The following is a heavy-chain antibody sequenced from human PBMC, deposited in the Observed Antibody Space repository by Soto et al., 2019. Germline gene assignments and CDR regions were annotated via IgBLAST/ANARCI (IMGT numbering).Heavy chain of an antibody. CDR2: ISYSGTT. CDR1: GGSISSGNYY. CDR3: ATMGTPVTGLYYFES. J-gene: IGHJ4*02. D-gene: IGHD4-17*01. V-gene: IGHV4-30-4*01. Sequence: SETLSLTCTVSGGSISSGNYYWSWIRQPPGKGLEWIGFISYSGTTHYSASLRSRVSISVDTSKNQFSLDLSSVTAADTAVYYCATMGTPVTGLYYFESWGQGTLVTVSS.